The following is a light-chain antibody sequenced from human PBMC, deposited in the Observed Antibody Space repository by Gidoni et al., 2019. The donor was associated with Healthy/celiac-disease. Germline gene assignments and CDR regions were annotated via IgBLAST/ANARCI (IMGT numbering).Light chain of an antibody. CDR3: AAWDDSLSGFYV. Sequence: QSVLTQPPSASGTPGQRVTISVSGSSSNIGSNYVYWYQQLPGTAPKLLIYRNNQRPSGVPDRFSGSKSGTSASLAISGLRSEDEADYYCAAWDDSLSGFYVFGTGTKVTVL. CDR1: SSNIGSNY. V-gene: IGLV1-47*01. CDR2: RNN. J-gene: IGLJ1*01.